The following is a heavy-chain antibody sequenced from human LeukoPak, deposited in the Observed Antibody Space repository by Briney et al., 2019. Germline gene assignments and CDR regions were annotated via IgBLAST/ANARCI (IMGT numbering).Heavy chain of an antibody. CDR1: GGSISSGDYY. CDR2: IYYSGST. Sequence: SETLSLTCTVPGGSISSGDYYWSWIRQPPGKGLEWIGYIYYSGSTYYNPSLKSRVTISVDTSKNQFSLKLSSVTAADTAVYYCARDPLRPDVYYYYMDVWGKGTAVTVSS. CDR3: ARDPLRPDVYYYYMDV. V-gene: IGHV4-30-4*08. J-gene: IGHJ6*03.